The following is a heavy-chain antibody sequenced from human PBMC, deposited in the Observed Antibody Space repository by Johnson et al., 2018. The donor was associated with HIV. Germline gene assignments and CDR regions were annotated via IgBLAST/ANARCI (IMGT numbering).Heavy chain of an antibody. Sequence: EVQLVESGGGLIQPGRSLRLSCAASGFTFDDYAMHWVRQAPGKGLEWVSGISWNSGSIGYADSVKGQFTISRDNAKNSLYLQMNSLRAEDTAVYYCAKDLIELQGAFDIWGQGTMVTVSS. CDR2: ISWNSGSI. CDR1: GFTFDDYA. D-gene: IGHD1-26*01. V-gene: IGHV3-9*01. CDR3: AKDLIELQGAFDI. J-gene: IGHJ3*02.